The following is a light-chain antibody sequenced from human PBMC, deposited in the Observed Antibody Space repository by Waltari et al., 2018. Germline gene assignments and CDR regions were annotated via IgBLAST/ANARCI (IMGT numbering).Light chain of an antibody. V-gene: IGKV4-1*01. CDR1: EGVLYSSNNKNH. Sequence: DIVMTQSPESLAVSLGERATINCKSSEGVLYSSNNKNHLDWYQQKPGQPPKLLIYWASTRNSGVPDRFSGSGSETDFTLTVSSLQAEDVAVYYCQQYYNTPLTFGGGTKVEIK. J-gene: IGKJ4*01. CDR3: QQYYNTPLT. CDR2: WAS.